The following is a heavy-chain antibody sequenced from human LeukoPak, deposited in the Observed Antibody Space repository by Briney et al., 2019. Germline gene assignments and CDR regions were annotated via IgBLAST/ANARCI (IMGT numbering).Heavy chain of an antibody. CDR1: GGSISSYY. V-gene: IGHV4-59*12. Sequence: SETLSLTCTVSGGSISSYYWSWIRQPPGKGLEWIGYIYYRGSTNYNPSLKSRVTMSVDTSKNQFSLKLSSVTAADTAVYYCARANPWFDPWGQGTLVTVSS. CDR2: IYYRGST. J-gene: IGHJ5*02. CDR3: ARANPWFDP. D-gene: IGHD1-14*01.